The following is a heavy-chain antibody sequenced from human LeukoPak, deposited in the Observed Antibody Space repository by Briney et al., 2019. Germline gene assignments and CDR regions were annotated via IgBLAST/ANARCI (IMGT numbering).Heavy chain of an antibody. D-gene: IGHD2-2*01. J-gene: IGHJ4*02. CDR3: ARDSPSSTSWGY. V-gene: IGHV3-7*01. Sequence: GRSLRLSCAASGFTFSSYGMHWVRQAPGKGLEWVANIKQDGSEKYYVDSVKGRFTISRDNAKDSLYLQMNSLRAEDTAVYYCARDSPSSTSWGYWGQGTLVTVSS. CDR1: GFTFSSYG. CDR2: IKQDGSEK.